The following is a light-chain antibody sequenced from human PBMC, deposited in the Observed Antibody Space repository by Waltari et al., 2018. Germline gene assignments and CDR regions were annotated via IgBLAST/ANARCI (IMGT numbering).Light chain of an antibody. CDR3: QQYGSSLSIT. J-gene: IGKJ5*01. Sequence: EIVLTQSPDTLSLSPGERATLSCRASQSVSSSYLAWYQQNPGQAPRLLICGASSRATGITDRFSGSGSETDFTLTISRLEPEDFAVYYCQQYGSSLSITFGQGTRLEIK. CDR1: QSVSSSY. CDR2: GAS. V-gene: IGKV3-20*01.